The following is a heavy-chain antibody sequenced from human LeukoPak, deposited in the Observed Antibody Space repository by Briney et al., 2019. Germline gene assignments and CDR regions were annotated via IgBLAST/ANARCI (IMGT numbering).Heavy chain of an antibody. D-gene: IGHD3-22*01. CDR1: GFTFGDYS. V-gene: IGHV3-49*04. CDR2: IRSKTYGGTP. CDR3: TRPIDYYDNSGYDY. J-gene: IGHJ4*02. Sequence: GGSLRLSCIASGFTFGDYSVSWVRQAPGKGLEWVGFIRSKTYGGTPEYAASVKGRFTISRDDSKSIAYLQMNSLKTEDTAVYYCTRPIDYYDNSGYDYWGQGTLVTVSS.